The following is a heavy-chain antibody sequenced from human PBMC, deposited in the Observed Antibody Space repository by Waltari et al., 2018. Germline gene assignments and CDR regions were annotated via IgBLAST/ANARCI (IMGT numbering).Heavy chain of an antibody. CDR1: GFPFDVYA. J-gene: IGHJ4*02. CDR2: ISWDGGST. CDR3: AKDKARGYTGIDY. D-gene: IGHD3-10*01. Sequence: EVQLVESGGVAVQPGGSLRLSCASSGFPFDVYAMHWVRPAPGKGLEWVSLISWDGGSTYYADSVKGRFTISRDNSKNSLYLQMNSLRAEDTALYYCAKDKARGYTGIDYWGQGTLVTVSS. V-gene: IGHV3-43D*04.